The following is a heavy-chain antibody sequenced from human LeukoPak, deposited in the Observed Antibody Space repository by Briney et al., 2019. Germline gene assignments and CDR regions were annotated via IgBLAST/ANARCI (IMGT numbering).Heavy chain of an antibody. CDR3: AKWMVRRDFWSGAFDI. CDR1: GFTFSSYA. V-gene: IGHV3-23*01. Sequence: PGGSLRLSCAASGFTFSSYAMTWVRQAPGKGLEWVSAISGSGHNSYYADSVKGRFTISRDNSKNTLFLQMNSLRGEDTAIYYCAKWMVRRDFWSGAFDIWGQGTMVTV. J-gene: IGHJ3*02. CDR2: ISGSGHNS. D-gene: IGHD3-3*01.